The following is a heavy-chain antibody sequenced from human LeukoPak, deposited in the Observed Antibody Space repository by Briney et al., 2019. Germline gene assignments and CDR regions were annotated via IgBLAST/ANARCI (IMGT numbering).Heavy chain of an antibody. D-gene: IGHD2-2*01. CDR1: GYSISSGCY. Sequence: AETLTLTCAVSGYSISSGCYWGWIREPPGKGLWWIGSIYHSGYTDYKPSLKSRVTISVDTSKNHFCLTLSSVAAADTAVYYCATEGSARKTIDYRGPGTLVTVSS. CDR3: ATEGSARKTIDY. CDR2: IYHSGYT. V-gene: IGHV4-38-2*02. J-gene: IGHJ4*02.